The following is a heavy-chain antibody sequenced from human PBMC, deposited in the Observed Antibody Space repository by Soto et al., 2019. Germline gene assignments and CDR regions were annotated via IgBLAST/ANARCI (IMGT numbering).Heavy chain of an antibody. Sequence: QVQLVQSGAEVKKPGASVKVSCKASGYTFTGYYMHWVRQAPGQGLEWRGWINPNSGGTNYAQKFKGRVTMTRDTSISTAYMELSRLRADDTAVYYCARVLRDYYYYGMDVWGQGTTVTVSS. CDR1: GYTFTGYY. D-gene: IGHD3-3*01. V-gene: IGHV1-2*02. CDR3: ARVLRDYYYYGMDV. CDR2: INPNSGGT. J-gene: IGHJ6*02.